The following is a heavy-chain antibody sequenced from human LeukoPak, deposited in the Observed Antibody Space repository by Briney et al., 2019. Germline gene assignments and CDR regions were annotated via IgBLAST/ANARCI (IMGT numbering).Heavy chain of an antibody. Sequence: PGGSLRLSCAASGFTFSSYAMSWVRQAPGKGLEWVSAISGSGGSTYYADSVKGRFTISRDNSKNTLYLQMNSLRAEDTAVYYCAKEGYSYGRGLDAFDIWGQGTMVTVSS. J-gene: IGHJ3*02. V-gene: IGHV3-23*01. CDR2: ISGSGGST. D-gene: IGHD5-18*01. CDR3: AKEGYSYGRGLDAFDI. CDR1: GFTFSSYA.